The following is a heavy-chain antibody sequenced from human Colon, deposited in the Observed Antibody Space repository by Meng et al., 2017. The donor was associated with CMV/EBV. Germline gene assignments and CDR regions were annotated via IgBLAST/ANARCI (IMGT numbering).Heavy chain of an antibody. V-gene: IGHV3-48*03. Sequence: GESLKISCAASGFTFNDYAMHWGRQAPGKGLEWISYINSNAATKDYADSVRGRFTISRDNRLNSVYLQMSSLRAADTAVYYCARGYCDPLNCYAGGGYWGQGALVTVSS. CDR2: INSNAATK. CDR1: GFTFNDYA. D-gene: IGHD2-2*01. J-gene: IGHJ4*02. CDR3: ARGYCDPLNCYAGGGY.